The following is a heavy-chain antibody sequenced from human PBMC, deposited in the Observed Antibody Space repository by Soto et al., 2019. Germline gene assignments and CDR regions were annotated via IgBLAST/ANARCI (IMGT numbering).Heavy chain of an antibody. J-gene: IGHJ4*02. D-gene: IGHD3-3*01. CDR2: IHSGGST. Sequence: GGSLRLSCAASGFTFSSKYMSWVRQAPGKGLEWVSIIHSGGSTYYADSVKGRFTISRDNSKNTLYLQMNSLRAEDTAVYYCAPYYDFWSGYYTPNTDFDYWGQGTLVTVSS. CDR1: GFTFSSKY. V-gene: IGHV3-66*01. CDR3: APYYDFWSGYYTPNTDFDY.